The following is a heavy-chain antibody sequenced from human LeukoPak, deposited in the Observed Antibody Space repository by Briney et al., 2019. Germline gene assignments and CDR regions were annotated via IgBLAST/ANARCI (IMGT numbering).Heavy chain of an antibody. J-gene: IGHJ4*02. D-gene: IGHD2-21*02. CDR2: IFHGGST. Sequence: SETLSLTCTVSGGSISSYYWSWIRQPPGKGLEWIGSIFHGGSTYYNPSLRSRVTISVDTSNNQFSLKLRSVTAADTAVYYCARDLAHCAGDCYSDGFDYWGQGTLVTVSS. CDR1: GGSISSYY. V-gene: IGHV4-59*12. CDR3: ARDLAHCAGDCYSDGFDY.